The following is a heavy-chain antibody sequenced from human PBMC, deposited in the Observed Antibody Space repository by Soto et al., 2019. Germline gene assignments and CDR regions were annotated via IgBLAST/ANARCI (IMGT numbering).Heavy chain of an antibody. CDR1: GGSISSGGYY. V-gene: IGHV4-31*03. Sequence: SETRSLSCTVSGGSISSGGYYWSWIRQHPGKGLGWIGYIYYSGSTYYNPSLRSRVTISVDTSKNQFSLELSSVTAADTAGYYCARDLNHGAGRFHAYDICAQGTMVPVSS. D-gene: IGHD3-10*01. J-gene: IGHJ3*02. CDR2: IYYSGST. CDR3: ARDLNHGAGRFHAYDI.